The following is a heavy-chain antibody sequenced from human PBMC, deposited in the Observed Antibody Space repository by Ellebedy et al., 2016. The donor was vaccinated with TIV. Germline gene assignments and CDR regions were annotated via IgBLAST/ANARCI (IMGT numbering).Heavy chain of an antibody. CDR3: ASPMSYDSSGYYYY. D-gene: IGHD3-22*01. Sequence: GESLKISCAASGFTFSSYAMHWVRQAPGKGLEWVSAISGSGGSTYYADSVKGRFTISRDNSKNTLYLQMNSLRAEDTAVYYCASPMSYDSSGYYYYWGQGTLVTVSS. J-gene: IGHJ4*02. V-gene: IGHV3-23*01. CDR1: GFTFSSYA. CDR2: ISGSGGST.